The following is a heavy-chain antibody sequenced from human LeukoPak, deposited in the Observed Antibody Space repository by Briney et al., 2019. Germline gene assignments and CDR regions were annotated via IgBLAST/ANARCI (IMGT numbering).Heavy chain of an antibody. Sequence: GGSLRLSCAASGFTFSSYAMHWVRQAPGKGLGWVAVISYDGSNKYYADSVKGRFTISRDNSKNTLYLQMNSLRAEDTAVYYCARGPVFLTGSLDYWGQGTLVTVSS. CDR2: ISYDGSNK. V-gene: IGHV3-30*01. CDR3: ARGPVFLTGSLDY. CDR1: GFTFSSYA. D-gene: IGHD3-9*01. J-gene: IGHJ4*02.